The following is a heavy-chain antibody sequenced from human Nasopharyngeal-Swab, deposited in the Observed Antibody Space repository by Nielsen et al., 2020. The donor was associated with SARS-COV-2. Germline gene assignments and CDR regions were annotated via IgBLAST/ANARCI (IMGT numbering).Heavy chain of an antibody. Sequence: GSLRLSCAVYGGSFSGYYWSWIRQPPGKGLEWIGEINHSGSTNYNPSLKRRVTISVDTSKNQFSLKLSSVTAADTAVYYCASIAARSGFGMDVWGQGTTVTVSS. D-gene: IGHD6-6*01. J-gene: IGHJ6*02. CDR2: INHSGST. CDR3: ASIAARSGFGMDV. V-gene: IGHV4-34*01. CDR1: GGSFSGYY.